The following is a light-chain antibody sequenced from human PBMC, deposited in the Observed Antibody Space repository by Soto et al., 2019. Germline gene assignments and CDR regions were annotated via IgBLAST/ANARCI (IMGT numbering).Light chain of an antibody. CDR2: DVS. CDR3: SSYTSSRTWV. CDR1: SSDVGGYNY. J-gene: IGLJ3*02. V-gene: IGLV2-14*01. Sequence: QSALTQPASVSGSPGQSITISCTGNSSDVGGYNYVSWYQQHPGKAPKLMIYDVSNRPSGVSNRFSGSKSGNTASLTISGLQAEDEADYYCSSYTSSRTWVLGGGTKVTVL.